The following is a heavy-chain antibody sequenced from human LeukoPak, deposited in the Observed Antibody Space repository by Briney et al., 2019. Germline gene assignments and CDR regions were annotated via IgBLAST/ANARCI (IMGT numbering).Heavy chain of an antibody. D-gene: IGHD1-1*01. CDR3: AKGTTGTWDY. V-gene: IGHV3-30*18. J-gene: IGHJ4*02. Sequence: GGSLRLSCAASGFTFSSYGMHWVRRAPGKGLEWVAVISYDGSNKYYADSVKGRFTISRDNSKNTLYLQMNSLRAEDTAVYYCAKGTTGTWDYWGQGTLVTVSS. CDR1: GFTFSSYG. CDR2: ISYDGSNK.